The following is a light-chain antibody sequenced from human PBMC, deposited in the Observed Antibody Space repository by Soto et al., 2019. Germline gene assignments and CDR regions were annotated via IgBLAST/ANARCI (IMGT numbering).Light chain of an antibody. CDR2: KAS. CDR3: QQYNSYS. J-gene: IGKJ1*01. Sequence: DIQMTQSPSTLSGSVGDRVTITCRASQTISSWLAWYQQKPGKAPKLLIYKASTLKSGVPSRFSGSGSGTEFTLTISSLQPDDFATYYCQQYNSYSFGHGTKVDI. CDR1: QTISSW. V-gene: IGKV1-5*03.